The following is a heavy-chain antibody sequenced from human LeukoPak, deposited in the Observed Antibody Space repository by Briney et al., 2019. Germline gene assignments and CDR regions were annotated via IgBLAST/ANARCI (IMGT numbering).Heavy chain of an antibody. CDR2: INPYSGGT. J-gene: IGHJ3*02. CDR3: ARDEDPYTFDI. Sequence: GASVKLSCTASGYTFTGYYIHWVRQAPGQGLEWMGWINPYSGGTNYAQRFQGRVTMTRDTSISTAYMELSRLRSDDTAMYYCARDEDPYTFDIWGQGPIVIVS. V-gene: IGHV1-2*02. CDR1: GYTFTGYY. D-gene: IGHD3-16*02.